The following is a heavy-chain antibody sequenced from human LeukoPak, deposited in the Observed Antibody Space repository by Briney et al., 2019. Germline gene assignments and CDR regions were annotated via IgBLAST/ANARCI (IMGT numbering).Heavy chain of an antibody. J-gene: IGHJ3*02. D-gene: IGHD3-22*01. CDR1: GFTFSSYA. CDR2: ISGSGGST. CDR3: AKDLTIVVVYDAFDI. Sequence: GGSLGLSCAASGFTFSSYAMSWVRQAPGKGLEWVSAISGSGGSTYYADSVKGRFTISRDNSKNTLYLQMNSLRAEDTAVYYCAKDLTIVVVYDAFDIWGQGTMVTVSS. V-gene: IGHV3-23*01.